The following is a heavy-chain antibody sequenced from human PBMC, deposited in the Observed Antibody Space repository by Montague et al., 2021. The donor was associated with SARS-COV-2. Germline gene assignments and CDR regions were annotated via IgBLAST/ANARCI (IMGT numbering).Heavy chain of an antibody. V-gene: IGHV4-39*01. CDR3: ASPKYYYDSSGYDAFDI. J-gene: IGHJ3*02. CDR2: IYYSGST. Sequence: SETLSLTCTVSGGSISSSDYYWGWIRQPPGKGLEWIGSIYYSGSTYYNPSLKSRVTISVDTSKNQFSLKLSSVAAADTAVYYCASPKYYYDSSGYDAFDIWGQGTMVTVSS. CDR1: GGSISSSDYY. D-gene: IGHD3-22*01.